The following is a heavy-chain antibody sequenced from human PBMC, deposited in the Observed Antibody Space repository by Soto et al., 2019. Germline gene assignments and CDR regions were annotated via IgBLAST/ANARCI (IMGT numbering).Heavy chain of an antibody. CDR1: GGTFSSYA. V-gene: IGHV1-69*06. CDR2: IIPIFGTA. D-gene: IGHD2-15*01. J-gene: IGHJ5*02. CDR3: TRDRGGYCSGGSCSNWFDP. Sequence: QVQLVQSGAEVKKPGSSVKVSCKASGGTFSSYAISWVRQAPGQGLEWMGGIIPIFGTANYAQKFQGRVTITADKSTSKAYMELSSLRSEDTAVYYCTRDRGGYCSGGSCSNWFDPWGQGTLVTVS.